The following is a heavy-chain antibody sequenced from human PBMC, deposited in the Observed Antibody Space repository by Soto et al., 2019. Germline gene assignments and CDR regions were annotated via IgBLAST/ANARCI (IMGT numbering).Heavy chain of an antibody. V-gene: IGHV1-2*02. CDR2: INPNTGGT. D-gene: IGHD6-19*01. J-gene: IGHJ4*02. CDR3: FSSPYSSGSCVLSAHLLSDYFDY. CDR1: GYTFTDYY. Sequence: ASVKVSYKASGYTFTDYYIHWVRQAPGQGLEWMGWINPNTGGTKYAQNFQGRVTMTSENSITTAHMELSRLRSDDTAVYFCFSSPYSSGSCVLSAHLLSDYFDYYREPPLVTV.